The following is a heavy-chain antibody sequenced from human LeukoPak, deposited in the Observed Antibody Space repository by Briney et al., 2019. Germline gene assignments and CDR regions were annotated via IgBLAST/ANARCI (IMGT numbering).Heavy chain of an antibody. CDR2: ISAYNGNT. V-gene: IGHV1-18*01. J-gene: IGHJ4*02. D-gene: IGHD1-7*01. CDR3: ARDVTGTTPFDY. CDR1: GYTFTSYG. Sequence: ASVKVSCKASGYTFTSYGISWVRQAPGRGLEWMGWISAYNGNTNYAQKLQGRVTMTTDTSTSTAYMELRSLRSDDTAVYYCARDVTGTTPFDYWGQGTLVTVSS.